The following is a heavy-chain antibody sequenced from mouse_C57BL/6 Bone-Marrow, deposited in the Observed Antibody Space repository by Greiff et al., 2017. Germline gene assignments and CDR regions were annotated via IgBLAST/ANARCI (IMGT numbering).Heavy chain of an antibody. Sequence: VQLQQSGPVLVKPWASVQMSCKASGYTFTDSYMNWVKQSHGKSLEWIGVINPYNGGTSYNQKFKGKATLTVDKSPSTAYMELNSLRSEDSAVYYCARNSGYRAGFAYWGQGTLVTVSA. J-gene: IGHJ3*01. CDR2: INPYNGGT. D-gene: IGHD2-2*01. CDR1: GYTFTDSY. CDR3: ARNSGYRAGFAY. V-gene: IGHV1-19*01.